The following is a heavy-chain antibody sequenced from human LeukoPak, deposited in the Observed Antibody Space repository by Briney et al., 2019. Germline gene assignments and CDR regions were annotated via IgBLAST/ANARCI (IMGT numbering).Heavy chain of an antibody. CDR1: GGTFITYD. J-gene: IGHJ4*02. D-gene: IGHD2-21*02. V-gene: IGHV4-59*01. CDR2: IYYSGST. CDR3: ARCLRLLGTPMSCDY. Sequence: SETLSLTCTASGGTFITYDWTLIRQPPGKGLEWIWNIYYSGSTNYNPSPKSQVTISVDTSKNQFPLKHSSVTAADTAVYYCARCLRLLGTPMSCDYWGQGTMVTVSS.